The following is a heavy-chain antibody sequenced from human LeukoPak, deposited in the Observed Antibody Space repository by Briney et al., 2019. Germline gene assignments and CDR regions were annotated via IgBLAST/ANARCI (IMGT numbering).Heavy chain of an antibody. CDR3: ASLYDSSGYSDF. J-gene: IGHJ4*02. D-gene: IGHD3-22*01. Sequence: SETLSLTCTVSGASISSSYWSWIRQPPGKGLEWIGYIYYGGNTNHNPSLKSRVTMSVNTSKNQFSLKLSSVTAADTAVYYCASLYDSSGYSDFWGQGTLVTVSS. CDR2: IYYGGNT. V-gene: IGHV4-59*01. CDR1: GASISSSY.